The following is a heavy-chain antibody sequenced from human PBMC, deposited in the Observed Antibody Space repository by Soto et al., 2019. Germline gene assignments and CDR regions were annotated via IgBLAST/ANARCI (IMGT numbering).Heavy chain of an antibody. J-gene: IGHJ6*02. Sequence: ASVKVSCKASGYTFTGYYMHWVRQAPGQGLEWMGWINPNSGGTNYAQKFQGRVTMTRDTSISTSYMELSRLRSDDTAVYYCARDRQVLRFLEWSPPCGMDVWGQGTTVTVSS. V-gene: IGHV1-2*02. CDR2: INPNSGGT. CDR1: GYTFTGYY. D-gene: IGHD3-3*01. CDR3: ARDRQVLRFLEWSPPCGMDV.